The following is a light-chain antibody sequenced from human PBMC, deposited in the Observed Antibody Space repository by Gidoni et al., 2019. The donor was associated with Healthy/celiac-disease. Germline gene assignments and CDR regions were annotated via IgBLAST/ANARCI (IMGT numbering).Light chain of an antibody. J-gene: IGKJ1*01. Sequence: DIQMTQSPSSLSASVGDRVTITCQASQDISNYLNWYQQKPGKAPKLLIYDASNLETGVPSRFSGSGSETEFTFTISSLQPEDIATYYCQQYDNLPTFGQGTKVEIK. V-gene: IGKV1-33*01. CDR1: QDISNY. CDR2: DAS. CDR3: QQYDNLPT.